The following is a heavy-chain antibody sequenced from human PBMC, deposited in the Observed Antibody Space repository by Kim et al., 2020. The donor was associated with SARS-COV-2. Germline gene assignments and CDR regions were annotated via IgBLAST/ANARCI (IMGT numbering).Heavy chain of an antibody. CDR1: GYTFTSYA. J-gene: IGHJ6*01. D-gene: IGHD3-10*01. CDR3: AGDYYGSGSYYETNYYCYGMDV. CDR2: INAGNGNT. V-gene: IGHV1-3*01. Sequence: ASVKVSCKASGYTFTSYAMHWVRQAPGQRLEWMGWINAGNGNTKYSQKFQGRVTITRDTSASTAYMELSSLRSEDTAVYYCAGDYYGSGSYYETNYYCYGMDVWGQGTTVTVSS.